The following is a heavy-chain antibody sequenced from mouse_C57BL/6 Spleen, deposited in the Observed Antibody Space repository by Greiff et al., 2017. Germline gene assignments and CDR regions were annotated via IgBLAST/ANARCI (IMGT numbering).Heavy chain of an antibody. CDR1: GYSITSGYY. D-gene: IGHD2-3*01. CDR2: ISYDGSN. J-gene: IGHJ1*03. V-gene: IGHV3-6*01. Sequence: VQLQQSGPGLVKPSQSLSLTCSVTGYSITSGYYWNWIRQFPGNKLEWMGYISYDGSNNYNPSLKNRIAITRDTSKNQFFLKLNSVTTEDAATYDCARDGGYYPYWYFDVWGTGTTVTVSS. CDR3: ARDGGYYPYWYFDV.